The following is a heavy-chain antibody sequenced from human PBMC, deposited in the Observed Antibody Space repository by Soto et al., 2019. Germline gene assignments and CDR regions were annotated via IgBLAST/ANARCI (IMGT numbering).Heavy chain of an antibody. Sequence: QLQLQESGPGLVKPSETLSLTCTVSGGSISSSSYYWGWIRQPPGKGLEWIGSIYYSGSTYYNPSLKSRVTISVDTSKNQFSLKLSSVTAADTAVYYCATSTVTTSLYYYYYYMDVWGKGTTVTVSS. J-gene: IGHJ6*03. V-gene: IGHV4-39*01. CDR1: GGSISSSSYY. CDR3: ATSTVTTSLYYYYYYMDV. CDR2: IYYSGST. D-gene: IGHD4-4*01.